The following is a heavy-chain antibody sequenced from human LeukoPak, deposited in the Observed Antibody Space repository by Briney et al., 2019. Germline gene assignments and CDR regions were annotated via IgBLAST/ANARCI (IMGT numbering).Heavy chain of an antibody. J-gene: IGHJ4*02. CDR1: GFTFSRYE. V-gene: IGHV3-69-1*01. CDR2: ISSRYTI. D-gene: IGHD2-2*01. Sequence: PGGSLRLSCAASGFTFSRYEMNWVRQAPGKGLEWLSSISSRYTIFYADSVKGRFTISRDNAKNTLYLQMNSLRAEDTVVYYCARDSKSAPGFDYWGQGTLVTVSS. CDR3: ARDSKSAPGFDY.